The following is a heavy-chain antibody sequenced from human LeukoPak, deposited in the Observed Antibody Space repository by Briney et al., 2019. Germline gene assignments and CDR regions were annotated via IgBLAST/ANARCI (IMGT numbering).Heavy chain of an antibody. CDR2: IYYTGTT. Sequence: PSETLSLTCTVSGVSINTYYWGWIRQHPGKGLEWIGYIYYTGTTNNNPSLKSRITMSVDTSRNQFSLNLKSVTAADTAVYYCARGMVTTAVGAFDVWGQGTMVTVSS. D-gene: IGHD4-17*01. V-gene: IGHV4-59*01. CDR1: GVSINTYY. J-gene: IGHJ3*01. CDR3: ARGMVTTAVGAFDV.